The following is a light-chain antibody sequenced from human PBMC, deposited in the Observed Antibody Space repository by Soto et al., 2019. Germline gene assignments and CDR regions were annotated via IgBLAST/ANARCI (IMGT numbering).Light chain of an antibody. CDR2: DAS. V-gene: IGKV1-33*01. CDR3: QQYNSYPRT. J-gene: IGKJ1*01. Sequence: DIQMTQSPSSLSASVGDRVTITCQASQDISNYLNWYQQKPGKAPKLLIYDASNLETGVPSRFSGSGSGTEFTLTISGLQPDDFAPYYCQQYNSYPRTFGQGTKVDIK. CDR1: QDISNY.